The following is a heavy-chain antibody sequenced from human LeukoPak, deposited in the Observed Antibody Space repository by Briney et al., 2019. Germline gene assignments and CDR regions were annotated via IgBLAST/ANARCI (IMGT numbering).Heavy chain of an antibody. Sequence: GESLKISCKGSGYTFSSYRIGWVRQMPGKGLEWMGIIYPGDSDTRYSPSLQGQVTISVDTSIGTAYLQWSSLKASDTAIYYCARQNDFRLDYWGQGTLVTVSS. D-gene: IGHD3-3*01. V-gene: IGHV5-51*01. CDR3: ARQNDFRLDY. J-gene: IGHJ4*02. CDR2: IYPGDSDT. CDR1: GYTFSSYR.